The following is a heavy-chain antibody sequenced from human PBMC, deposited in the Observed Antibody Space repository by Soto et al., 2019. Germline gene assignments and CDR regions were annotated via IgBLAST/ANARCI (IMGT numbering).Heavy chain of an antibody. CDR1: GFTFSGYG. CDR3: AKDTGVAVAYYGMDV. D-gene: IGHD6-19*01. J-gene: IGHJ6*02. Sequence: GGSLRLSCAASGFTFSGYGMHWVRQAPGKGLEWVAVISYDGSNKYYADSVKGRFTISRDNSKNTLYLQMNSLRAEDTAVYYCAKDTGVAVAYYGMDVWGQGTTVTVSS. CDR2: ISYDGSNK. V-gene: IGHV3-30*18.